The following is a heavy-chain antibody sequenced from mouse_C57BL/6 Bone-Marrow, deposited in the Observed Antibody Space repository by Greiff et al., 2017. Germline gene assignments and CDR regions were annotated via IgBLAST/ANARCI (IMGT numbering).Heavy chain of an antibody. D-gene: IGHD1-1*01. CDR3: ARGDYYGSSPDY. CDR1: GFPFSDYY. Sequence: EVKLVESGGGLLHLGGSLKLSCAPFGFPFSDYYMYWLRQTPEKRLEWVAYFSNVGGSTYYPDTVKGRFTFTRDNAKNTLYLQMSRLKSEDTAMYYCARGDYYGSSPDYWGQGTTLTVSS. V-gene: IGHV5-12*01. J-gene: IGHJ2*01. CDR2: FSNVGGST.